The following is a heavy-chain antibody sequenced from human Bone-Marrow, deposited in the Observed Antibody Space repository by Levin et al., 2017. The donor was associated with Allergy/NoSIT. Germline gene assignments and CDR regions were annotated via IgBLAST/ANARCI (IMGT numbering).Heavy chain of an antibody. D-gene: IGHD2-2*01. CDR3: ARLLLPAFRGAFDI. V-gene: IGHV4-61*02. CDR2: INTSGNT. CDR1: GGSISSGSYY. J-gene: IGHJ3*02. Sequence: QTLSLTCTVSGGSISSGSYYWSWIRQPAGKGLEWIGRINTSGNTNYNPSLKSPVTMSVDTSKNQFSLKLSSVTAADTAIYYCARLLLPAFRGAFDIWGQGTMVTVSS.